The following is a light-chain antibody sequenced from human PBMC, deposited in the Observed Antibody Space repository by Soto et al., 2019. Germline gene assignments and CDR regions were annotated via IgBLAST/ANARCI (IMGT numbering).Light chain of an antibody. CDR3: CSYGGSRAV. CDR2: EVS. Sequence: QSALTQPASVSGSPGQSITISCTGTSSDVGSHNLVSWYQQHPGQAPKLMIYEVSKRPVGVSARFSASKSGNTASLTISGLQAEDEADYSCCSYGGSRAVFGGGTQLTVL. CDR1: SSDVGSHNL. V-gene: IGLV2-23*02. J-gene: IGLJ7*01.